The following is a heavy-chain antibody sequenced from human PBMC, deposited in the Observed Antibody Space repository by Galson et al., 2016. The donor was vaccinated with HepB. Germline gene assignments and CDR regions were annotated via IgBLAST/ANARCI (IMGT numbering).Heavy chain of an antibody. CDR2: ISPSGDNT. J-gene: IGHJ4*02. D-gene: IGHD7-27*01. CDR3: ARRGINWGFFDY. V-gene: IGHV3-23*01. CDR1: GFTFNNHA. Sequence: SLRLSCAASGFTFNNHAMNWVRQAPGQGLEWVSTISPSGDNTYSADSVKGRFTISRDISKYTLYLQMNSLRADDTALYYCARRGINWGFFDYWGQGTLVTVSS.